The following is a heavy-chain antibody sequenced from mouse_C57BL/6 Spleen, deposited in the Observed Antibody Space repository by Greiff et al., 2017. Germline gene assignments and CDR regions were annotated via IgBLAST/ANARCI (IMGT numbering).Heavy chain of an antibody. J-gene: IGHJ1*03. Sequence: DVHLVESEGGLVQPGSSMKLSCTASGFTFSDYYMAWVRQVPEKGLEWVANINYDGSSTYYLDSLKSRFIISRDNAKNILYLQMSSLKSEDTATYYCAREDGFYWYFDVWGTGTTVTVSS. CDR1: GFTFSDYY. D-gene: IGHD1-1*01. CDR3: AREDGFYWYFDV. CDR2: INYDGSST. V-gene: IGHV5-16*01.